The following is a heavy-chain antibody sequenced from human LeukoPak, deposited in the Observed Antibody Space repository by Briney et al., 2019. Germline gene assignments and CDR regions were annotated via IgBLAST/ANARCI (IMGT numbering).Heavy chain of an antibody. Sequence: GGSLRLSCAASGFTFSSHWMNWVRQAPGKGLEWVANIKQDGSEKYYVDSVKGRFTISRDNAKNSLYLQMNSLRAEDTAVYYCAREIVAAAVNYYYYMDVWGKGTTVTVSS. CDR3: AREIVAAAVNYYYYMDV. CDR1: GFTFSSHW. CDR2: IKQDGSEK. D-gene: IGHD6-13*01. J-gene: IGHJ6*03. V-gene: IGHV3-7*01.